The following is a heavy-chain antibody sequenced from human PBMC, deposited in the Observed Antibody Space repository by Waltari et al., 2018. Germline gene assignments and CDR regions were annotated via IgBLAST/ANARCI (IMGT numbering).Heavy chain of an antibody. CDR3: ARDPYDFWSGHPVFYFDY. Sequence: QVQLVQSGAEVKKPGASVKVSCRASGNTFTTYYVHWVRQAPGQGLEWMGISSPSGDRASYAQKFQGRVTVTRDTSASTAYMELSSLRSEDTAVYYCARDPYDFWSGHPVFYFDYWGQGTLVTVSS. D-gene: IGHD3-3*01. V-gene: IGHV1-46*01. CDR1: GNTFTTYY. CDR2: SSPSGDRA. J-gene: IGHJ4*02.